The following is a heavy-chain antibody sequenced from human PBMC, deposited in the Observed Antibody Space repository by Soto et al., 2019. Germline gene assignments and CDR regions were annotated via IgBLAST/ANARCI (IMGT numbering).Heavy chain of an antibody. CDR3: ASPLPPYCSGGSCYYYYGMDV. D-gene: IGHD2-15*01. J-gene: IGHJ6*02. CDR2: ITSGSTI. CDR1: GFTFSDYY. V-gene: IGHV3-11*01. Sequence: QVQLVESGGGLVKPGGSLRLSCAASGFTFSDYYMSWIRQAPGKELEWVSYITSGSTIYYEESVKGRFAISRDNDKNSLDLQMNSLIAEDTAVYYCASPLPPYCSGGSCYYYYGMDVWGQGTTVTVSS.